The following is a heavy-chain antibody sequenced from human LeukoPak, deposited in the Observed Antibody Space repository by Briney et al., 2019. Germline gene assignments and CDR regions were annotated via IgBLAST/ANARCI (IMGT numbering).Heavy chain of an antibody. V-gene: IGHV3-7*03. CDR1: GFTFSDYW. D-gene: IGHD3-16*01. J-gene: IGHJ4*02. Sequence: GGSLRLSCVASGFTFSDYWMSWVRQAPGKGLEWVANTKQDGSEKNYVDSVKGRFIISRDNAKNSLYLQMNTLRADDTAVYYCARDGFGTGSNWGQGTLVTVSS. CDR3: ARDGFGTGSN. CDR2: TKQDGSEK.